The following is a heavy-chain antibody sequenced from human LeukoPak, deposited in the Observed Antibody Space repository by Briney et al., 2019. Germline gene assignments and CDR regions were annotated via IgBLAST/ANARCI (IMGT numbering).Heavy chain of an antibody. Sequence: WASVKVSCKASGYTYTNYGINWLRQAPGQGLEWMGWISAYNGNTNYAQRLQGRVTMTTDTSTSTAYMELRSLRSDDTAVYYCARDSLGSMEYWGQGTLVTVSS. D-gene: IGHD3-16*01. CDR2: ISAYNGNT. CDR3: ARDSLGSMEY. CDR1: GYTYTNYG. V-gene: IGHV1-18*01. J-gene: IGHJ4*02.